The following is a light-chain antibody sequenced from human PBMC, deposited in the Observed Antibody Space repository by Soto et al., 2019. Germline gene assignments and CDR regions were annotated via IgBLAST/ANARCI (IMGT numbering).Light chain of an antibody. CDR1: ESISNE. V-gene: IGKV1-39*01. J-gene: IGKJ1*01. CDR3: QQSFTTPWT. Sequence: DIQMTQSQSSLSASLGDRVTITCLPSESISNELNWSQQRPGKAPRLLIYDTFTLQSGVPSRFSGSVSGTEFSLTISSLQAGDSAIYYCQQSFTTPWTCGQGTKVEI. CDR2: DTF.